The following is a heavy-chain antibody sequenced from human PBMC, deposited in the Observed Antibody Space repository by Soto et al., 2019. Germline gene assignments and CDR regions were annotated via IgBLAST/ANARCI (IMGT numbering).Heavy chain of an antibody. J-gene: IGHJ6*03. Sequence: QEQLVQSGAEVKKPGAPVKVSCKASGYTFTNYNINWVRQATGQGLAWMGWMNPKTGNTGYAEKFQGRVTITRNSSINTAFRELSGLRSEDTAVYYCAREAASDPSFYYHYMDVWGKGTTVTVSS. V-gene: IGHV1-8*01. CDR2: MNPKTGNT. D-gene: IGHD6-25*01. CDR3: AREAASDPSFYYHYMDV. CDR1: GYTFTNYN.